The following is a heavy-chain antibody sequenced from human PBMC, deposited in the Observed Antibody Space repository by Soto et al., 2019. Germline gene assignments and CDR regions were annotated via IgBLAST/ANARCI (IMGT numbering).Heavy chain of an antibody. CDR2: ISGSGGST. D-gene: IGHD2-2*01. V-gene: IGHV3-23*01. J-gene: IGHJ4*02. CDR1: GFTFSSYA. Sequence: EVQLLESGGGLVQPGGSLRLSCAASGFTFSSYARSWVRQAPGKGLEWVSAISGSGGSTYYADSVKGRFTISRDNSKNTLYLQMNSLRAEDKAVYYCAKGRGYCSSTSCYVGSDYWGQGTLVTVSS. CDR3: AKGRGYCSSTSCYVGSDY.